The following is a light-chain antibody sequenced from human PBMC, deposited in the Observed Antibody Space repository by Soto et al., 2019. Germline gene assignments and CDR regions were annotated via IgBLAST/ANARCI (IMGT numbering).Light chain of an antibody. CDR3: NSYTTSSTLVV. Sequence: QSVLTQPASVSGSPGQSITISCTGTSSDVGGYNYVSWYQQHPGKAPKLMIYDVSNRPSGVSNRFSGSKSGNTASLTISGLQAEDEADYYCNSYTTSSTLVVFDGGTKLTVL. J-gene: IGLJ2*01. CDR2: DVS. V-gene: IGLV2-14*01. CDR1: SSDVGGYNY.